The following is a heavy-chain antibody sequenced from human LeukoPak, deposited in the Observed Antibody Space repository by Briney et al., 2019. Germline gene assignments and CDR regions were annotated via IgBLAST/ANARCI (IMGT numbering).Heavy chain of an antibody. Sequence: PGGPLGPSGPGPGSTSGSNASNWFGRAPAKGLEWVAVIWYDGSNKYYADSVKGRFTISRDNSKNTLYLQMNSLRAEDTAVYYCANDGGKISYWGQGTLVTVSS. J-gene: IGHJ4*02. V-gene: IGHV3-33*06. CDR3: ANDGGKISY. CDR2: IWYDGSNK. D-gene: IGHD2-15*01. CDR1: GSTSGSNA.